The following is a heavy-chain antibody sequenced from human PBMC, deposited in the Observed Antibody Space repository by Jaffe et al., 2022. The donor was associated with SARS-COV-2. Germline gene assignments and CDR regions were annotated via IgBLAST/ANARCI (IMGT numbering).Heavy chain of an antibody. D-gene: IGHD3-10*01. CDR1: GGSISSSSYY. CDR2: IYYSGST. J-gene: IGHJ4*02. V-gene: IGHV4-39*01. CDR3: ASSPNRLIYGSGSFDY. Sequence: QLQLQESGPGLVKPSETLSLTCTVSGGSISSSSYYWGWIRQPPGKGLEWIGSIYYSGSTYYNPSLKSRVTISVDTSKNQFSLKLSSVTAADTAVYYCASSPNRLIYGSGSFDYWGQGTLVTVSS.